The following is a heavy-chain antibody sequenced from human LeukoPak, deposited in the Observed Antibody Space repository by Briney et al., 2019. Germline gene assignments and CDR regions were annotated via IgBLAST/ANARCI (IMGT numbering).Heavy chain of an antibody. D-gene: IGHD2-2*02. J-gene: IGHJ6*02. CDR2: IYSGGST. CDR1: GFTGSSNY. V-gene: IGHV3-53*01. Sequence: GGSLRLSCAASGFTGSSNYMSWVRQAPGKGLEWVSVIYSGGSTYYADSVKGRFTISRDNSKNTLYLQMNSLRAEDTAVYYCARDRRGYCSSTSCYSRGRYYYYYGMDVWGQGTTVTVSS. CDR3: ARDRRGYCSSTSCYSRGRYYYYYGMDV.